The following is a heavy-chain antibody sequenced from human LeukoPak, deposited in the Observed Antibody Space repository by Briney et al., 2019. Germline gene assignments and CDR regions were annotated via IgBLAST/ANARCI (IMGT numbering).Heavy chain of an antibody. J-gene: IGHJ3*02. D-gene: IGHD4-17*01. V-gene: IGHV3-7*01. CDR2: IKQDRGAK. Sequence: PGGSLRLSCAASVFTFNNYWMSWVRQAPGKGLQWVANIKQDRGAKFYVDSVEGRFTISRDNTKNSLYLQMNSPMVEDTAVYYCARGDFSNNGDYVDAFDIWGQGTMVTVSS. CDR3: ARGDFSNNGDYVDAFDI. CDR1: VFTFNNYW.